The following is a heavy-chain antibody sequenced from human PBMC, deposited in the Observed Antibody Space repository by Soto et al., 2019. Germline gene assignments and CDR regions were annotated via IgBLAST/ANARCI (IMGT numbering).Heavy chain of an antibody. CDR2: IYYSGST. V-gene: IGHV4-61*01. Sequence: SETLSLTCTFSGGSVSSGSYYWSWIRQPPGKGLEWIGYIYYSGSTNYNPSLKSRVTISVDTSKNQFSLKLSSVTAADTAVYYCARGVPVESSGYYSTFDYWGQGTLVTVSS. CDR3: ARGVPVESSGYYSTFDY. J-gene: IGHJ4*02. D-gene: IGHD3-22*01. CDR1: GGSVSSGSYY.